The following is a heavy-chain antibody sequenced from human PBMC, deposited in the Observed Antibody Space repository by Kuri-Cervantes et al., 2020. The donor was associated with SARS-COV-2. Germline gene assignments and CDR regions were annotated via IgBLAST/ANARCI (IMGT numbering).Heavy chain of an antibody. Sequence: SETLSLTCTVSGGSISGYYWSWIRQPAGKGLEWIGRIYPSGSTKYNPTLNSRVTMSVDTSNNHFSLRLTSVTAADTAVYYCARHRYSTSSGIRELDHWGQGTLVTVSS. V-gene: IGHV4-4*07. CDR1: GGSISGYY. J-gene: IGHJ4*02. CDR2: IYPSGST. CDR3: ARHRYSTSSGIRELDH. D-gene: IGHD6-6*01.